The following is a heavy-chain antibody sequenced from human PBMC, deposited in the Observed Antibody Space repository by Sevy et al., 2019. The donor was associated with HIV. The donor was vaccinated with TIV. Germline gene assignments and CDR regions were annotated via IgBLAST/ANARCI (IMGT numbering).Heavy chain of an antibody. D-gene: IGHD6-19*01. CDR2: INPSGGST. Sequence: ASVKVSCKASGYTFTSYYMHWVRQAPGQGLEWMGIINPSGGSTSYAQKFQGRVTMTRDTSTSTVYMELSSLRSEDTAVYYCARDGPVVAGTFGAFDIWGQGTMVTVSS. CDR1: GYTFTSYY. V-gene: IGHV1-46*01. CDR3: ARDGPVVAGTFGAFDI. J-gene: IGHJ3*02.